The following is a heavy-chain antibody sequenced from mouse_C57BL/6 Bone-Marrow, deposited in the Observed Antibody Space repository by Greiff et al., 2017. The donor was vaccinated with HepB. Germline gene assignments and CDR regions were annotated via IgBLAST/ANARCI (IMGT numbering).Heavy chain of an antibody. D-gene: IGHD1-1*01. Sequence: VQLQQSGPELVKPGASVKISCKASGYTFTDYYMNWVKQSHGKSLEWIGDINPNNGGTSYNQKFKGKATLTVDTSSSTAYMQLSSLTSEDSAVYYCARGKLYYGSSYGAMDYWGQGTSVTVSS. CDR1: GYTFTDYY. CDR2: INPNNGGT. J-gene: IGHJ4*01. CDR3: ARGKLYYGSSYGAMDY. V-gene: IGHV1-26*01.